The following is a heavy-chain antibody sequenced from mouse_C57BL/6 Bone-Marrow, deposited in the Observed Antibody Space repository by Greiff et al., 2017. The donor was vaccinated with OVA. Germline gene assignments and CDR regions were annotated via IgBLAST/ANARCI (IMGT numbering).Heavy chain of an antibody. CDR1: GYTFTSYW. CDR2: IHPSDSDT. D-gene: IGHD1-1*01. Sequence: QVQLQQPGAELVKPGASVKVSCKASGYTFTSYWMHWVKQRPGQGLEWIGRIHPSDSDTNYNQKFKGKATLTGDKSSSTAYMQLSSLTSEDSAVYYCAIITTVVATGEFDYWGQGTTLTVSS. V-gene: IGHV1-74*01. J-gene: IGHJ2*01. CDR3: AIITTVVATGEFDY.